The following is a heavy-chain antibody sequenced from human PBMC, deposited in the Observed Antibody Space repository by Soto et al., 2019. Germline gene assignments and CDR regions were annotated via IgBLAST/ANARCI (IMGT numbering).Heavy chain of an antibody. Sequence: PGGSLRLSCAASGFTFSTYWMSWVRQAPGKGLEWVANLKQDGRESHYMDSVKGRFTISRDNAKNSLYLQMNSLRVEDTAVYYCVRDTSPRSADCWGQGTLVTVSS. CDR2: LKQDGRES. V-gene: IGHV3-7*01. J-gene: IGHJ4*02. CDR3: VRDTSPRSADC. D-gene: IGHD2-2*01. CDR1: GFTFSTYW.